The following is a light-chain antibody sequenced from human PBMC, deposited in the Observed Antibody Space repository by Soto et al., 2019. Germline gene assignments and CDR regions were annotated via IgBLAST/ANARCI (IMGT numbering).Light chain of an antibody. CDR2: GAS. J-gene: IGKJ1*01. V-gene: IGKV3-20*01. CDR1: QSVSSSN. CDR3: RQYNNWPRT. Sequence: EIVLTQSPGTLSLSPGERATLSCRASQSVSSSNLAWYQQKPGQAPRLLIYGASNRATGIPDRFSGSGSGTDFTLTISSLQSEDFAVYYCRQYNNWPRTFGQGTKVDIK.